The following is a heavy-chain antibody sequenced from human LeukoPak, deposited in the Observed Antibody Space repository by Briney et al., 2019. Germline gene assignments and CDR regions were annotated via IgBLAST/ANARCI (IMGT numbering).Heavy chain of an antibody. Sequence: KFQGRVTITRDTSASTAYMELSSLRSEDTAVYYCARVLGYGDGGIDYWGQGTLVTVSS. V-gene: IGHV1-3*01. CDR3: ARVLGYGDGGIDY. D-gene: IGHD4-17*01. J-gene: IGHJ4*02.